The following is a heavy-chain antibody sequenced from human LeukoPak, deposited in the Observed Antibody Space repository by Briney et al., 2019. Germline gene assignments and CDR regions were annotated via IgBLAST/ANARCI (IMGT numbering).Heavy chain of an antibody. V-gene: IGHV4-39*01. CDR1: GVSVTSGTYH. J-gene: IGHJ5*02. CDR2: VYFDGST. D-gene: IGHD2-15*01. Sequence: PSETLSLTCSVSGVSVTSGTYHWAWIRQAPEKGLEWIGSVYFDGSTHYNPSLQSRLTISVDTSKNQFSLRLSSVTAADTAVYYCARHSIAVSTLNWFDPWGQGTLVTVSS. CDR3: ARHSIAVSTLNWFDP.